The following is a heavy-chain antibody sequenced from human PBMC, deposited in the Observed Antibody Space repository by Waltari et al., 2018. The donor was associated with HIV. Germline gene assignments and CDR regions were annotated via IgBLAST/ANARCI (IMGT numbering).Heavy chain of an antibody. J-gene: IGHJ6*02. CDR1: GFTFRSYA. CDR2: ISYDGSNK. CDR3: ARDTHYGMDV. Sequence: QVQLVESGGGVVQPGKSLRLSCAASGFTFRSYAMPWVRQAPGKGLEWVAVISYDGSNKYSAYSVKGRFTISRDNSKNTLYLQMNSLRAEDTAMYYCARDTHYGMDVWGQGTTVTVSS. V-gene: IGHV3-30-3*01.